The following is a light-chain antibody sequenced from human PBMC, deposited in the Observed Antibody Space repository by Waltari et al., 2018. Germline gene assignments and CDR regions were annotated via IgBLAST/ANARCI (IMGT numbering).Light chain of an antibody. J-gene: IGKJ4*01. V-gene: IGKV3-11*01. CDR1: QSVFNY. Sequence: VLTQSPATLSLSAGERATLSCRASQSVFNYLAWYQQKRGQAPRLHIYDTSKSATGIPARFSGSGSGTDFTLTISNLEADDFALYYCPQGSILPLTFGGGTKVEIK. CDR3: PQGSILPLT. CDR2: DTS.